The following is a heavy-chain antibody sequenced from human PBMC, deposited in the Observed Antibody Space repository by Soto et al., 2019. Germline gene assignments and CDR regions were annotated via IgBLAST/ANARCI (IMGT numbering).Heavy chain of an antibody. CDR2: INPNSGGT. V-gene: IGHV1-2*02. CDR1: GYTFTAHY. J-gene: IGHJ4*02. CDR3: ATTTVHFAPPAYLDS. D-gene: IGHD1-1*01. Sequence: GASVKVSCKASGYTFTAHYIHCVRQAPGQGLQWMGWINPNSGGTNFAQKFQGRVTMTRDMSISTVYLQLTRLRPDDSAMYYCATTTVHFAPPAYLDSWGQGTLVTVSS.